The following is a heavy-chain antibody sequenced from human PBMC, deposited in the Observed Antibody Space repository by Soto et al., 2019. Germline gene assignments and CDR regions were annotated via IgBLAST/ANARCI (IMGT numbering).Heavy chain of an antibody. D-gene: IGHD6-6*01. CDR2: INPNSGGT. CDR3: ARGAGAARQNPGGMDV. V-gene: IGHV1-2*02. Sequence: ASVKVSFKASGYTFTGYYMHWLRQAPGQGLEWMGWINPNSGGTNYAQKFQGRVTMTRDTSISTAYMELSRLRSDDTAVYYCARGAGAARQNPGGMDVWGQGTTVTVSS. CDR1: GYTFTGYY. J-gene: IGHJ6*02.